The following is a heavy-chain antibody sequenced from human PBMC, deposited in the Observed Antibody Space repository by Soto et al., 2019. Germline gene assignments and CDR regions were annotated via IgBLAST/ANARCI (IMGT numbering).Heavy chain of an antibody. Sequence: GGSLRLSCAASGFTFSSYGMHWVRQAPGKGLEWVAVISYDGSNKYYADSVKGRFTISRDNSKNTLYLQMNSLRAEDTAVYYCAKDQRLYSLPAVYYFDYWGQGTLVTVSS. V-gene: IGHV3-30*18. CDR1: GFTFSSYG. CDR2: ISYDGSNK. D-gene: IGHD5-12*01. J-gene: IGHJ4*02. CDR3: AKDQRLYSLPAVYYFDY.